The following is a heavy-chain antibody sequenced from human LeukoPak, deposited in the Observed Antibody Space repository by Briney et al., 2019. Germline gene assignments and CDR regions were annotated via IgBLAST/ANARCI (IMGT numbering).Heavy chain of an antibody. D-gene: IGHD1-26*01. CDR1: GFTFSSNG. CDR2: IQYDGSKK. Sequence: GGSLRLSCVASGFTFSSNGMHWVRQAPGKGLEWVTFIQYDGSKKYYADSVKGRFTISRDNAKNSLSLQMNSLRAEDTAVYYCARDKVVGATHFDYWGQGTLVTVSS. CDR3: ARDKVVGATHFDY. J-gene: IGHJ4*02. V-gene: IGHV3-30*02.